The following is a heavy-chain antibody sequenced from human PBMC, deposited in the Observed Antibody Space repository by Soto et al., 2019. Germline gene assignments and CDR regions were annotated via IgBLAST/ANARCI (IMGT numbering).Heavy chain of an antibody. CDR1: GGFVNSDTHS. D-gene: IGHD2-2*01. Sequence: PSETLSLTCTVSGGFVNSDTHSWGWIRQTPGKRLEWIGFIYSGGSTKNPSLRSRVTMSVDTYKNQFSLKLRSVIVADTAVYHCARFVRSGSATTCSTRADVWGQGITVT. CDR2: IYSGGST. CDR3: ARFVRSGSATTCSTRADV. J-gene: IGHJ6*02. V-gene: IGHV4-61*01.